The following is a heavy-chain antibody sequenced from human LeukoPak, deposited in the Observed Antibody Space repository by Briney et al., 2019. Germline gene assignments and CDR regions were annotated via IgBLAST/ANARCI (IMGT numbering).Heavy chain of an antibody. V-gene: IGHV1-58*01. D-gene: IGHD1-26*01. J-gene: IGHJ3*02. CDR1: GFTFTSSA. Sequence: SVKVSCKASGFTFTSSAVQWVRQARGQRLEWIGWIVVGSGNTNYAQKFQERVTITRDMSTSTAYMELSSLRSEDTAVYYCAAVRGVGATTAFDIWGQGTMVTVSS. CDR3: AAVRGVGATTAFDI. CDR2: IVVGSGNT.